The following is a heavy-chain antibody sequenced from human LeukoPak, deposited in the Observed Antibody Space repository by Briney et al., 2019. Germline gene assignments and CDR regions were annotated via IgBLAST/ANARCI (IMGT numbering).Heavy chain of an antibody. J-gene: IGHJ3*02. D-gene: IGHD3-10*01. CDR2: VQTSGST. V-gene: IGHV4-61*02. Sequence: PSETLSLTCTVSGGSISSGGYYWSWIRQPAGRGLEWIGRVQTSGSTKYNPSLKSRVTMSVDTSKNQFSLKLSSVTAADTAVYYCARDVGSSDAFDIWGQGTMVIVSS. CDR1: GGSISSGGYY. CDR3: ARDVGSSDAFDI.